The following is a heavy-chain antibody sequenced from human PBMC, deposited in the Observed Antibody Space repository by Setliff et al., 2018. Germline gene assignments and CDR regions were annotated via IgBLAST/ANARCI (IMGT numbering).Heavy chain of an antibody. Sequence: PSETLSLTCTVSGGSISTYYWSWIRQTPVKGLEWIGYVYYSGTTNYNPLFKSRVTISVDRPKNQFSLKLSSVTAADTAVYYCAKVPITKVYFYMDVWGKGTTVTVSS. CDR2: VYYSGTT. CDR3: AKVPITKVYFYMDV. V-gene: IGHV4-59*08. J-gene: IGHJ6*03. CDR1: GGSISTYY. D-gene: IGHD3-10*01.